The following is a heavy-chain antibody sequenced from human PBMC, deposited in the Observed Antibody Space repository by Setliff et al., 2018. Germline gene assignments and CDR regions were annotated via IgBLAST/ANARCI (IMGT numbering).Heavy chain of an antibody. CDR1: SGSIGSHY. J-gene: IGHJ6*04. V-gene: IGHV4-59*11. D-gene: IGHD4-17*01. Sequence: PSETLSLTCSVSSGSIGSHYWNWMRQPPGKGLEWIGHVFHTGSTKYNPSLRSRVTISVDTSENYLSLRLTSVTAADTAVYYCARAPPSVPYGDYGPRQYFYLWGKGTTVTVSS. CDR2: VFHTGST. CDR3: ARAPPSVPYGDYGPRQYFYL.